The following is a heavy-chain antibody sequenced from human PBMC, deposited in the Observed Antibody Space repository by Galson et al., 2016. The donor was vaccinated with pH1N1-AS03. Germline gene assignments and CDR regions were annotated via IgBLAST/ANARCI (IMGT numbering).Heavy chain of an antibody. CDR1: GGSMTSPDW. V-gene: IGHV4-4*01. CDR3: ASAGYHTPGYHY. D-gene: IGHD3-16*02. CDR2: VHYSGTT. Sequence: ETLSLTCAVSGGSMTSPDWWTWVRQPPGKGLEWIGEVHYSGTTSYNPSLNSRVAMSIDKSNNPFSLNLGSVTAADTAVYFCASAGYHTPGYHYWGQGALVTVSS. J-gene: IGHJ4*02.